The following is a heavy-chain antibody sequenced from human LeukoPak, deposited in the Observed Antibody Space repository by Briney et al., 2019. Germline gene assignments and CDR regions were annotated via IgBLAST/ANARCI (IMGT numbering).Heavy chain of an antibody. D-gene: IGHD6-13*01. Sequence: SETLSLTCTVSGASMSNHYWSWIRQPPGKGLEWIGYIYDSETTNYNPSLKSRVTMSVDTSKNQFFLNLSPVTAADTALYYCASRPSGSTWYGVFDYWSRGTLVTVSS. J-gene: IGHJ4*02. CDR3: ASRPSGSTWYGVFDY. CDR1: GASMSNHY. CDR2: IYDSETT. V-gene: IGHV4-59*11.